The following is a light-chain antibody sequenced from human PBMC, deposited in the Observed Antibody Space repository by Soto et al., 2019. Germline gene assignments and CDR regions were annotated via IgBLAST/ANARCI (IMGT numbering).Light chain of an antibody. CDR1: QTINNN. CDR3: QQDNNWPQT. V-gene: IGKV3-15*01. Sequence: VRTHVPATLSVCRGERGTLSCRASQTINNNVAWYQLKDGQVPRLLIYGASTRATDIPARFSGSGSGTEFTLTISSLQSEDFAEYHCQQDNNWPQTFGQGTKVDI. CDR2: GAS. J-gene: IGKJ1*01.